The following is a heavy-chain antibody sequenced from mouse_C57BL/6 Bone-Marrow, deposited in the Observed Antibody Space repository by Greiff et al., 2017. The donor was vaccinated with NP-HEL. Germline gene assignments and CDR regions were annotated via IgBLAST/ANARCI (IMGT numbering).Heavy chain of an antibody. V-gene: IGHV5-6*01. CDR3: ARRAYYSNCRGFAY. CDR1: GFTFSRYG. CDR2: FSSGGSYT. D-gene: IGHD2-5*01. J-gene: IGHJ3*01. Sequence: EVQLVESGGDLVKPGGSLKLSCAASGFTFSRYGMSWVRQTPDKRLEWVATFSSGGSYTYYPDSVKGRFTFSRDNATTTLYLQMSRLKSRDTAMYDCARRAYYSNCRGFAYWGQGTLVTVSA.